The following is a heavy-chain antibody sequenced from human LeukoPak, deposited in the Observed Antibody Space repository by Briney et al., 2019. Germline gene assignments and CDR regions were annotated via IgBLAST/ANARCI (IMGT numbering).Heavy chain of an antibody. V-gene: IGHV3-7*01. CDR2: IKQDGSEE. CDR3: ARGLGWDY. CDR1: GFPFSNYW. Sequence: GGSLTLSCADSGFPFSNYWMSWVRQAPGRGLEGVASIKQDGSEEHYVDSVKGRFSISRDNAQTSLYLQMNSLRAEDTAMYYFARGLGWDYGGQGTLDTVSS. J-gene: IGHJ4*02. D-gene: IGHD1-26*01.